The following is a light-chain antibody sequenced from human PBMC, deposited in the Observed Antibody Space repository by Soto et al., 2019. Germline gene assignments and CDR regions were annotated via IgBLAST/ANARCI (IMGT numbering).Light chain of an antibody. J-gene: IGKJ1*01. CDR2: KAT. V-gene: IGKV1-5*03. CDR1: QTISSW. Sequence: DIQMTQSPSTLSVSVGDRVTITCRASQTISSWLAWYQQKPGKAPKVLIYKATTLKSGVLSRFSGSGSGTEFTITHSSLQPDDFATYYCQHYNSYSEAFGKGTKV. CDR3: QHYNSYSEA.